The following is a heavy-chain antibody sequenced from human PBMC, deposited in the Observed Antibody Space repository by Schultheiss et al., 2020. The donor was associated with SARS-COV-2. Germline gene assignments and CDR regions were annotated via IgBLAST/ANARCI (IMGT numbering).Heavy chain of an antibody. CDR1: GFTFSSHA. V-gene: IGHV3-30*01. J-gene: IGHJ2*01. CDR2: ISYDGSDK. CDR3: TRDTGDGAYWYFDL. Sequence: GGSLRLSCAASGFTFSSHAMDWVRQAPGKGLEWVAVISYDGSDKYYADSVKGRFTISRDNSKNTLYLQMNSLRPDDTALYYCTRDTGDGAYWYFDLWGRGTLVTVSS. D-gene: IGHD7-27*01.